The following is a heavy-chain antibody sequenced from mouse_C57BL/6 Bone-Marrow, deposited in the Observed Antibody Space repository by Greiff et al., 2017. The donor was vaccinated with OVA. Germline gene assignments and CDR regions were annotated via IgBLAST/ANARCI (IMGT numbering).Heavy chain of an antibody. J-gene: IGHJ4*01. V-gene: IGHV1-19*01. CDR1: GYPFTDYY. CDR3: ARRNGYPYAMDY. D-gene: IGHD2-2*01. CDR2: INPYNGGT. Sequence: VQLQQSGPVLVKPGASVKMSCKASGYPFTDYYMNWVKQSHGKSLEWIGVINPYNGGTSYNQKFKGKATLTVDKSSRTAYLALNSLTSEDSAVYYCARRNGYPYAMDYWGQGTSVTVSS.